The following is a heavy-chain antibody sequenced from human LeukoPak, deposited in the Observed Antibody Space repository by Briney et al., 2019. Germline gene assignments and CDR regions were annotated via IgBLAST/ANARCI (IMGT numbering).Heavy chain of an antibody. CDR3: ARDVRGGWYFDY. V-gene: IGHV3-7*01. D-gene: IGHD6-19*01. J-gene: IGHJ4*02. CDR2: IKQDGSEK. CDR1: GFTFTNYR. Sequence: GGSLRLSCAACGFTFTNYRMSWVRQAPGKGLEWVADIKQDGSEKYYVDSVRGRFAISRDNAKNSLYLQMNSLRAEDTAVFYCARDVRGGWYFDYWGQGTLVTVSS.